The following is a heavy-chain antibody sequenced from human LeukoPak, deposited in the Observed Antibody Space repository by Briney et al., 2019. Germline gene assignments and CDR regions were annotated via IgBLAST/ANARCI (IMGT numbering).Heavy chain of an antibody. D-gene: IGHD3-22*01. J-gene: IGHJ3*02. V-gene: IGHV3-23*01. CDR1: GFTYSNYG. CDR2: VSSSGDNT. Sequence: PGGSLRLSCAASGFTYSNYGMNWVRLAPGKGLEWVSAVSSSGDNTFYADSVKGRFTISRGNSKDTLYLQMNSLRAEDTAVYYCAREGYYYDSSGYYQRGLTFDIWGQGTMVTVPS. CDR3: AREGYYYDSSGYYQRGLTFDI.